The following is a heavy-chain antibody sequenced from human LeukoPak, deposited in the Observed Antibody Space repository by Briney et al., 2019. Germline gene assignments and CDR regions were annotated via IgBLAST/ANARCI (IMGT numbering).Heavy chain of an antibody. Sequence: SETLSLTCTVSGGSISSSSYYWGWIRQPPGKGLEWIGSIYYSGSTYYNPSLKSRVTISVDTSKNQFSLKLSSVTAADTAVYYCARFHTMIDAFDIWGQGTMVTVSS. D-gene: IGHD3-22*01. CDR1: GGSISSSSYY. CDR2: IYYSGST. J-gene: IGHJ3*02. V-gene: IGHV4-39*07. CDR3: ARFHTMIDAFDI.